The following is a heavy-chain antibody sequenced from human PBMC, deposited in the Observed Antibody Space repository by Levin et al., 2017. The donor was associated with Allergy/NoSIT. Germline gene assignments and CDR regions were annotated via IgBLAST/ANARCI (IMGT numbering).Heavy chain of an antibody. CDR2: ISGSGGST. V-gene: IGHV3-23*01. CDR1: GFTFSSYA. D-gene: IGHD4-23*01. Sequence: LSLTCAASGFTFSSYAMSWVRQAPGKGLEWVSAISGSGGSTYYADSVKGRFTISRDNSKNTLYLQMNSLRAEDTAVYYCARSLRWKSYFDYWGQGTLVTVSS. J-gene: IGHJ4*02. CDR3: ARSLRWKSYFDY.